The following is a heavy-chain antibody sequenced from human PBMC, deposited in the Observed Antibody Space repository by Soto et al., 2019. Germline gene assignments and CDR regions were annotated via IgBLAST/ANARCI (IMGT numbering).Heavy chain of an antibody. D-gene: IGHD2-2*01. J-gene: IGHJ6*02. Sequence: GASVKVCCKASGDTFTGYDMHWARQAPGQGLEWMGWINPNSGGTNYAQKFQGWVTMTRDTSISTAYMELSRLRSDDTAVYYCARANLDCSSTSCYASPNYYYGMDVWGQGTTVTVSS. CDR1: GDTFTGYD. CDR2: INPNSGGT. V-gene: IGHV1-2*04. CDR3: ARANLDCSSTSCYASPNYYYGMDV.